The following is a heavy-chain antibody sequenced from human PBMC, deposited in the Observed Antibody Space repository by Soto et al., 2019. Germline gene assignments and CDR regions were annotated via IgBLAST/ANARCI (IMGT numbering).Heavy chain of an antibody. CDR2: IYYSGRT. V-gene: IGHV4-31*03. J-gene: IGHJ5*02. D-gene: IGHD2-15*01. CDR3: ARYEIPRRYCSGGSCYSVADNWFDP. CDR1: GGSISSGGYY. Sequence: QVQLQESGPGLVKPSQTLSLTCTVSGGSISSGGYYWSWIRQHPGKGLEWIGYIYYSGRTYYNPSLKSRVTISVDTSKHQFSLKLSSVTAADTAVYYCARYEIPRRYCSGGSCYSVADNWFDPWGQGTLVTVSS.